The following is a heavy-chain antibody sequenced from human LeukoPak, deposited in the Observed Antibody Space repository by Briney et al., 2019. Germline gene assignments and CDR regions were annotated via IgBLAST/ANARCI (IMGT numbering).Heavy chain of an antibody. V-gene: IGHV3-48*04. J-gene: IGHJ4*02. Sequence: GGSLRLSCAASGFTFSSYSMNWVRQAPGKGLEWVSYISSSSSTIYYADSVKGRFTISRDNAKNSLYLQMNSLRAEDTAVYYCAPPAIRQLAYWGQGTLVTVSS. D-gene: IGHD6-13*01. CDR3: APPAIRQLAY. CDR2: ISSSSSTI. CDR1: GFTFSSYS.